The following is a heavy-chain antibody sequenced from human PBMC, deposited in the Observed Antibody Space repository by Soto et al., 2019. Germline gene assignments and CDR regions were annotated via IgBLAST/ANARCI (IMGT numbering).Heavy chain of an antibody. V-gene: IGHV1-18*01. CDR1: GYTFTING. Sequence: ASVKVTCKASGYTFTINGIIWVRQAPGQGLEWMGWISAYNGNTNYAQKLQGRVTMTTDTSTSTAYMELRSLRSDDTAVYYCARDNYYDSSGYFYGLDYWGQGTLVTVSS. CDR3: ARDNYYDSSGYFYGLDY. J-gene: IGHJ4*02. D-gene: IGHD3-22*01. CDR2: ISAYNGNT.